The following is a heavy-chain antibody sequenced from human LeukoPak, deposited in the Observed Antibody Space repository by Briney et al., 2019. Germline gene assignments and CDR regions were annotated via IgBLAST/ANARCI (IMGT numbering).Heavy chain of an antibody. V-gene: IGHV3-30*02. D-gene: IGHD3-16*02. CDR3: AKDNAMITFGGVIAKSPGDY. J-gene: IGHJ4*02. Sequence: PGGSLRLSCAASGFTFSTYGMHWVRQAPGKGLEWVAFIRYDGSNKYYADSVKSRFAISRDNSKNTLYLQMNSLRAEDTAVYYCAKDNAMITFGGVIAKSPGDYWGQGTLVTVSS. CDR2: IRYDGSNK. CDR1: GFTFSTYG.